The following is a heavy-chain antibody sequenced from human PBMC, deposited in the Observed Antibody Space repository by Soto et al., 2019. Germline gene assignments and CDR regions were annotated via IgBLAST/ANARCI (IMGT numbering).Heavy chain of an antibody. CDR1: GGSFSGYY. Sequence: SDTLSLTCAVYGGSFSGYYWTWIRQPPGTGLEWIGEINHSGSTNYNPSLKSRVTISVDKSKNQFSLKLSSVTAADTAVYYCARDQLWFGDFNTWGMDVWGQGTTVTVSS. J-gene: IGHJ6*02. CDR3: ARDQLWFGDFNTWGMDV. CDR2: INHSGST. D-gene: IGHD3-10*01. V-gene: IGHV4-34*01.